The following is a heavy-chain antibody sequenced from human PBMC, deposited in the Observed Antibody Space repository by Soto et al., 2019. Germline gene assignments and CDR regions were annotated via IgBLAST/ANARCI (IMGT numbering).Heavy chain of an antibody. V-gene: IGHV3-23*01. J-gene: IGHJ2*01. D-gene: IGHD1-26*01. CDR2: IHGGGYYT. Sequence: EVQVLESGGGLVQPGGSLRLSCAASGFTFSNYAMSWVRQAPGKGLEWVSTIHGGGYYTHYTVSVKGRFTISRDNSRNTLFLQMNSLRAEDTAVYYCAKNRCSGTYTHWNFDVWGRGTLVTVSS. CDR1: GFTFSNYA. CDR3: AKNRCSGTYTHWNFDV.